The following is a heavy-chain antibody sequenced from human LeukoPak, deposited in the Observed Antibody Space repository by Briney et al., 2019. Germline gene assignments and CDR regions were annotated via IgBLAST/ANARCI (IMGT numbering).Heavy chain of an antibody. Sequence: SETLSLTCTVSGYSISSGYYWGWIRQPPGKGLEWIGSIYHSGSTYYNPSLKSRVTISVDTSKNQFSLKLSSVTAADTAVYYCARHLTYSSSWYRSPFDYWGQGTLVTVSS. V-gene: IGHV4-38-2*02. CDR1: GYSISSGYY. CDR2: IYHSGST. J-gene: IGHJ4*02. D-gene: IGHD6-13*01. CDR3: ARHLTYSSSWYRSPFDY.